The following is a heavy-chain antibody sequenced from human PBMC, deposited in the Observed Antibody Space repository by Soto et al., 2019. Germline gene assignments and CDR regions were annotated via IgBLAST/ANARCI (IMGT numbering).Heavy chain of an antibody. V-gene: IGHV4-31*03. CDR1: GGSISSGGYY. D-gene: IGHD6-13*01. J-gene: IGHJ4*02. CDR2: IYYSGST. CDR3: VRTAAKQYYFDY. Sequence: SETLSLTCTVSGGSISSGGYYWSWIRQHPGKGLEWIGYIYYSGSTYYNPSLKSRVTISVDTSKNQFSLKLSSVTAADTAVYYCVRTAAKQYYFDYWGQGTLVTVYS.